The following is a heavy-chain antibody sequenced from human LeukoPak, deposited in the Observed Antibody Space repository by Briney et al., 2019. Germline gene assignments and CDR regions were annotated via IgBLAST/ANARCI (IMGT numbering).Heavy chain of an antibody. J-gene: IGHJ4*02. CDR2: ISYSGSTT. V-gene: IGHV3-48*01. D-gene: IGHD4-11*01. Sequence: PGGSLRLSCAVSGFSFRSYSMSWVRQAPGKGLEWVSYISYSGSTTPYADSVKGRFTISRDNAKNSLYLQMNSLRAEDTAVYYCARVVRYSNSDYWGQGILVTVSS. CDR3: ARVVRYSNSDY. CDR1: GFSFRSYS.